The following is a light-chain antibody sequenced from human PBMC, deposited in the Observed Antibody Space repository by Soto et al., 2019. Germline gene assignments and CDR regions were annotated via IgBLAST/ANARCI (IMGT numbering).Light chain of an antibody. CDR2: EVT. J-gene: IGLJ1*01. Sequence: QSVLTQPASECGSPWQSITISCYETSEDSGGYNYVSWYENHTGKATKLMIYEVTNRISGLSNRCSGSKSGSTASLTISGLQAEDEADYYCRSSTSSNTLVFGTGTKVTVL. CDR1: SEDSGGYNY. CDR3: RSSTSSNTLV. V-gene: IGLV2-14*01.